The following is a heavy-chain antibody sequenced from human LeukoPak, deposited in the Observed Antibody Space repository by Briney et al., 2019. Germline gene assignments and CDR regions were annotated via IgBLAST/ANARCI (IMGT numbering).Heavy chain of an antibody. D-gene: IGHD2-2*01. CDR3: ARKYTTSYYSIDY. Sequence: GGSLRLSCAASGFTLSNYDMHWVRQAPGTGLDWVAFISFDATKEHYADSVKGRFTISRDNTKQTVYLQMNNLKPEDTALYYCARKYTTSYYSIDYWGQGTLVTVSS. CDR1: GFTLSNYD. V-gene: IGHV3-30*04. J-gene: IGHJ4*02. CDR2: ISFDATKE.